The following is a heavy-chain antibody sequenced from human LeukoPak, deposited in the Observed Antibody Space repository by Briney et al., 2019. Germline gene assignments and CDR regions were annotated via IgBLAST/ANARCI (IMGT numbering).Heavy chain of an antibody. CDR2: IIPIFGTA. CDR1: GGTFSSYA. J-gene: IGHJ4*02. CDR3: ARVVPAFLYDYSNYYFDY. D-gene: IGHD4-11*01. Sequence: SVKVSCKASGGTFSSYAISWVRQAPGQGLEWMGGIIPIFGTANYAQKFQGRVTITADESTSTAYMELSGLRSEDTAVYYCARVVPAFLYDYSNYYFDYWGQGTLVTVSS. V-gene: IGHV1-69*13.